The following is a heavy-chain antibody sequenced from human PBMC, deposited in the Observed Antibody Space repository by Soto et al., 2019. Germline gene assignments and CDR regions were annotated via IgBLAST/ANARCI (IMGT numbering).Heavy chain of an antibody. V-gene: IGHV3-23*01. D-gene: IGHD1-20*01. Sequence: EVQLLESGGGLGQPGGSLRLSCVASGFTFSIYNMNWVRQAPGKGLEWVSVITGSGDYTNYADSVKGRFTISRDNSKNTLYLQMNSLRAEDTAVYFCARRITSSFDYWGQGTLVTVSS. CDR1: GFTFSIYN. CDR2: ITGSGDYT. CDR3: ARRITSSFDY. J-gene: IGHJ4*02.